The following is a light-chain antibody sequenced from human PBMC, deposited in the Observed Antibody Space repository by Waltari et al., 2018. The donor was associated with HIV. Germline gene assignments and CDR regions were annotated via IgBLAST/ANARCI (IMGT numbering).Light chain of an antibody. J-gene: IGLJ1*01. CDR1: SGDVGGSKY. Sequence: QSALTQPPSASGSPGQSVTISCTGTSGDVGGSKYVSWYQQFPGKAPKVLISEVSKRPSGVPARFSGSKSGNTASLTVSGLQAEDEADYYCSSSTTTTTLGLFGTGTKVTVL. CDR3: SSSTTTTTLGL. CDR2: EVS. V-gene: IGLV2-8*01.